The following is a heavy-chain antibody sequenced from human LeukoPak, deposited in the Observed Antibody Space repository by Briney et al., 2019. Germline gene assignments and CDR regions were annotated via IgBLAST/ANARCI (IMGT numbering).Heavy chain of an antibody. CDR3: ASAQLPHYYYYYMDV. J-gene: IGHJ6*03. CDR1: GYTFTTYA. CDR2: IRVDTGNT. D-gene: IGHD2-2*01. Sequence: ASVKVSCKTSGYTFTTYAINWVRQAPGQGLEWMGWIRVDTGNTNYPQKLQGRVTMTTDTSTSTAYMELSSLRSEDTAVYYCASAQLPHYYYYYMDVWGKGTTVTVSS. V-gene: IGHV1-18*01.